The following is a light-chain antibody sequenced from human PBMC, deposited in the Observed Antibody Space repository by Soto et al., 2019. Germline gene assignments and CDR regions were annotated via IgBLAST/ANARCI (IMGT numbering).Light chain of an antibody. CDR1: QIVSNNY. J-gene: IGKJ1*01. V-gene: IGKV3-20*01. CDR2: GAS. CDR3: QQYGSSGT. Sequence: EIVLTQSPGTLSLSPGERATLYCRASQIVSNNYLAWYQQKPGQAPSLLIYGASNRATVIPDRFSGSGSGTDFTLIISRLEPEDFAVYYCQQYGSSGTCGQGTKVDIK.